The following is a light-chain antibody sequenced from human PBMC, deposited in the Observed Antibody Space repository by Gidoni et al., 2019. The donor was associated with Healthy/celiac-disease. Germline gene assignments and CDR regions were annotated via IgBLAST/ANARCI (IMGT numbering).Light chain of an antibody. J-gene: IGKJ1*01. CDR3: QQSYSTTWT. Sequence: DIVMTQSPDSLAVSLGERATINCKSSQSVLYSSNNKKYLNWYQQKPGQPPKLLIYWASTRESGVPDRFSGSGSGTDFTLTISSLQAEDVAVYYCQQSYSTTWTFGQGTKVEIK. CDR2: WAS. V-gene: IGKV4-1*01. CDR1: QSVLYSSNNKKY.